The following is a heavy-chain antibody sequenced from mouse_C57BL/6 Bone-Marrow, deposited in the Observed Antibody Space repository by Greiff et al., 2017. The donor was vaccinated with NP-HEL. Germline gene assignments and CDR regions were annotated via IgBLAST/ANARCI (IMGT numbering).Heavy chain of an antibody. CDR1: GFTFSSYG. CDR3: ARRGYGSSPYWYFDV. J-gene: IGHJ1*03. V-gene: IGHV5-6*01. CDR2: ISSGGSYT. Sequence: EVKLMESGGDLVKPGGSLKLSCAASGFTFSSYGMSWVRQTPDKRLEWVATISSGGSYTYYPDSVKGRFTISRDNAKNTLYLQMSSLKSEDTAMYYCARRGYGSSPYWYFDVWGTGTTVTVSS. D-gene: IGHD1-1*01.